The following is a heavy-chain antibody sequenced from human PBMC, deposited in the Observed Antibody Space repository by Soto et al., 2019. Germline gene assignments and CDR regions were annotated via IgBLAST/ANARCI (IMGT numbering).Heavy chain of an antibody. D-gene: IGHD3-22*01. CDR1: DGSFSVYY. Sequence: SETLSLTCALYDGSFSVYYWTWIRQHPEKGLEWIGNIYFHGNTYYSPSLESRLTISVDTSKNQFSLKLTSVTAADTAVYYCAREGGSYDSGGYLIRGAFDIWGQGTMVTVSS. CDR3: AREGGSYDSGGYLIRGAFDI. J-gene: IGHJ3*02. V-gene: IGHV4-31*11. CDR2: IYFHGNT.